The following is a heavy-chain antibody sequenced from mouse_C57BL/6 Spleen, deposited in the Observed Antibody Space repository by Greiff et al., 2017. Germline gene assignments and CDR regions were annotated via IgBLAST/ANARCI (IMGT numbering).Heavy chain of an antibody. J-gene: IGHJ1*03. CDR1: GYTFTSYW. D-gene: IGHD1-1*01. V-gene: IGHV1-69*01. CDR3: ARKGYGSSPHWYFDV. CDR2: IDPSDSYT. Sequence: QFPLQQPVAELVMPGASVKLSCKASGYTFTSYWMHWVKQRPGQGLEWIGEIDPSDSYTNYNQKFKGKSTLTVDKSSSTAYMQLSSLTSEDSAVYYCARKGYGSSPHWYFDVWGTGTTVTVSS.